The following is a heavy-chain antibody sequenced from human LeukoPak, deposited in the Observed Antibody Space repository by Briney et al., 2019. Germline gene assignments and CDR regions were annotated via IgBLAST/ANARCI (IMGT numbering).Heavy chain of an antibody. J-gene: IGHJ5*02. CDR2: INHSGST. D-gene: IGHD5-18*01. V-gene: IGHV4-34*01. CDR3: ARDHTAMVKFSSYWFDP. Sequence: SETLSLTCAVYGGSFSGYYWSWIRQPPGKGLEWIGEINHSGSTNYNPSLKSRVTMSVDTSKNQFSLKLSSVTAADTAVYYCARDHTAMVKFSSYWFDPWGQGTLVTVSS. CDR1: GGSFSGYY.